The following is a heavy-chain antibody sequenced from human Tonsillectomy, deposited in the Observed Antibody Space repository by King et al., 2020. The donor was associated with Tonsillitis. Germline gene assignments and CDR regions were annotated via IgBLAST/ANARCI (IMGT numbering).Heavy chain of an antibody. V-gene: IGHV3-21*01. J-gene: IGHJ6*02. CDR2: IINRGGYI. Sequence: VQLVESGGGLVKPGGSLRLSCAASGFTFITYTMNWVRQAPGKGLEWVSSIINRGGYIYYAESVKGRFTISRDNAKNSLYLQMNSLRVEDTAVYYCARDFQWGMDVWGQGPTVTVSS. CDR3: ARDFQWGMDV. D-gene: IGHD6-19*01. CDR1: GFTFITYT.